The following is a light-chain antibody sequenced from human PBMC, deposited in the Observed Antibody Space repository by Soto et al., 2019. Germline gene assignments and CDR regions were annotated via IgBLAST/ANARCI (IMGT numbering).Light chain of an antibody. CDR2: GAS. J-gene: IGKJ4*01. V-gene: IGKV3-15*01. CDR3: QHYTNWPLT. CDR1: HSVSSR. Sequence: EIVMTQSPATLSVSPGERATLSYRASHSVSSRLAWYQQKPGQAPRLLIYGASTRATGLPARFSGSGSGTEFTLTISSLQSEDFAVYYCQHYTNWPLTFGGGTKVDIK.